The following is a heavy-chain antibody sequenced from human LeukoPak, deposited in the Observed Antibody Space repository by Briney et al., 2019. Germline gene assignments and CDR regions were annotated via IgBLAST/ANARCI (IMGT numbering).Heavy chain of an antibody. D-gene: IGHD4-17*01. CDR3: ARQYGRPYDY. CDR2: IYPGDSDT. CDR1: GYTFSSSW. Sequence: GESLKISXKGSGYTFSSSWIGWVRQMPGKGLEWMGIIYPGDSDTIYSPSFQGQVTISADKSINTAYLQWSSLQATDTGIYYCARQYGRPYDYWGQGTLVTVSS. V-gene: IGHV5-51*01. J-gene: IGHJ4*02.